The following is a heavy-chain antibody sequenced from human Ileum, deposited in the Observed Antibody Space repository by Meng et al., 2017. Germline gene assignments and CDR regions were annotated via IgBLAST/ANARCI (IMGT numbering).Heavy chain of an antibody. D-gene: IGHD4-23*01. CDR1: GGSFSGYY. CDR2: INHSGST. CDR3: ARRSRKTRPGYGGNSNWYFDL. J-gene: IGHJ2*01. Sequence: SETLSLTCAVYGGSFSGYYWSWIRQPPGKGLEWIGEINHSGSTNYNPSLKSRVTISVDTSKNQFSLKLSSVTAADTAVYYCARRSRKTRPGYGGNSNWYFDLWGLGTLVTVSS. V-gene: IGHV4-34*01.